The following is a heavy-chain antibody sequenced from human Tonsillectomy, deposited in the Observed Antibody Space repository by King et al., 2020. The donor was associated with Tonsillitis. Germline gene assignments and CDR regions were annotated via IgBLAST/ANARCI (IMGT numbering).Heavy chain of an antibody. CDR1: GFVFRNYG. V-gene: IGHV3-33*01. CDR3: ARERLYSSDWGIDY. CDR2: ISYDARRQ. D-gene: IGHD6-19*01. J-gene: IGHJ4*02. Sequence: VQLVESGGGVVQPGRSLRLSCASSGFVFRNYGMHWVRQAPGKGLEWVAVISYDARRQNYADSVKGRFTISRDNSRDTLYLQMNSLRAEDTAVYYCARERLYSSDWGIDYWGQGSLVTVSS.